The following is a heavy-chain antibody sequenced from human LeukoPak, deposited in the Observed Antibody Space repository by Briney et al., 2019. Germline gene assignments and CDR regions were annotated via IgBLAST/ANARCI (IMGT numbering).Heavy chain of an antibody. CDR3: ARDSRRTGMVDSMDV. V-gene: IGHV3-30*04. D-gene: IGHD5-18*01. J-gene: IGHJ6*02. Sequence: GRSLRLSCAVSGFSFRTYAMHWVRQAPGKGLEWVAVISDDGSNKYYADSVKGRFTISRDNSKNTLYLQMNSLRAEDTAVYYCARDSRRTGMVDSMDVWGQGTTVTVSS. CDR1: GFSFRTYA. CDR2: ISDDGSNK.